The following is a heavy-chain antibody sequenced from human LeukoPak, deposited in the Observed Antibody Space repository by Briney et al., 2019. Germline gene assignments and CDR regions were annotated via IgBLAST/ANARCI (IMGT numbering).Heavy chain of an antibody. J-gene: IGHJ4*02. V-gene: IGHV4-59*01. CDR2: IYYSGNT. Sequence: SETLSLTCTVSGGSISSYYWSWIRQPPGKGLEWIGYIYYSGNTIYNPSLKSRVTIALDTSKNQMSLKLSSVTAADTAVYFCARRLYDSGGYRFDHWGQGILVTVSS. CDR1: GGSISSYY. CDR3: ARRLYDSGGYRFDH. D-gene: IGHD3-22*01.